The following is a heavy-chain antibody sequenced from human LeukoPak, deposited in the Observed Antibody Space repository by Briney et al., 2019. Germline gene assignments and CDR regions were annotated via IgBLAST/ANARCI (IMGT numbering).Heavy chain of an antibody. Sequence: ASVKVSCKASGYAFTGYYLHWVRQAPGQGLEWMGWMNPNSRGTSYAQKFQGRVTMTSDTSISTAYMELSRLRPDDTAVYYCARPQGPADAFDIWGQGTMVSVSS. CDR3: ARPQGPADAFDI. CDR2: MNPNSRGT. CDR1: GYAFTGYY. J-gene: IGHJ3*02. V-gene: IGHV1-2*02.